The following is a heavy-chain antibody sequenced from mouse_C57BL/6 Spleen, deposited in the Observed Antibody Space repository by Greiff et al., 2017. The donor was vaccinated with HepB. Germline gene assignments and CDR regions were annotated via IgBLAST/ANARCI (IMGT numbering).Heavy chain of an antibody. V-gene: IGHV1-47*01. CDR1: GYTFTTYP. Sequence: VQLVESGAELVKPGASVKMSCKASGYTFTTYPIEWIKQNHGKSLEWIGNFHPYNDDTKYNEKFKGKATLTVEKSSSTVYLELSRLTSDDSAVYYCVISYDGYYGYWGQGTTLTVSS. D-gene: IGHD2-3*01. J-gene: IGHJ2*01. CDR3: VISYDGYYGY. CDR2: FHPYNDDT.